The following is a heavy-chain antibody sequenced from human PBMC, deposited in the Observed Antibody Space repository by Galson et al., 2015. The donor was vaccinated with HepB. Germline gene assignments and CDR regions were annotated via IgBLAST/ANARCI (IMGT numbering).Heavy chain of an antibody. D-gene: IGHD5-18*01. Sequence: SLRLSCAASGFTFSSYGMHWVRQAPGKGLEWVAVISYDGSNKYYADSVEGRFTISRDNSKNTLYLQMNSLRAEDTAVYYCAKGFRYTAMVNYFDCWGQGTLVTVSS. CDR1: GFTFSSYG. CDR3: AKGFRYTAMVNYFDC. V-gene: IGHV3-30*18. CDR2: ISYDGSNK. J-gene: IGHJ4*02.